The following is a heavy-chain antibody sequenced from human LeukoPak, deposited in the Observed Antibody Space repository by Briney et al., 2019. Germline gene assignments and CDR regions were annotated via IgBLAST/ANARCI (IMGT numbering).Heavy chain of an antibody. CDR1: GFTFSSYG. J-gene: IGHJ4*02. Sequence: SGGSLRLSCAASGFTFSSYGMSWVRQAPGKGLEWVAAITDSGGRTNYADTVKGRFTISRDNAKKSLYLQMSSLRAEDTAVYYCARHLSGVTGYTYGRGIDYWGQGTLVTVSS. V-gene: IGHV3-23*01. D-gene: IGHD5-18*01. CDR3: ARHLSGVTGYTYGRGIDY. CDR2: ITDSGGRT.